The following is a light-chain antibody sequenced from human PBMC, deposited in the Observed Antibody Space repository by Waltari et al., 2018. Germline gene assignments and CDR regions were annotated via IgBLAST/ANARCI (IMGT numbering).Light chain of an antibody. CDR2: QAS. Sequence: DIQMTQSPSTLSASVGDSVTVTCRASQTITRDLAWYQQKPGKAPKLLIYQASVLKSGVPSRFSGSGSATEFTLTISSLQPDDFATYYCQHYYNYPFSFGPGTKVDIK. CDR3: QHYYNYPFS. V-gene: IGKV1-5*03. J-gene: IGKJ3*01. CDR1: QTITRD.